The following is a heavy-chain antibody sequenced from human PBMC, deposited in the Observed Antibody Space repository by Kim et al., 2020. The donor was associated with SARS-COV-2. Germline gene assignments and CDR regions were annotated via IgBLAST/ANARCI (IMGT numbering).Heavy chain of an antibody. V-gene: IGHV4-4*02. Sequence: SETLSLTCAVSGGSISSSNWWSWVRQPPGKGLEWIGEIYHSGSTNYNPSLKSRVTISVDKSKNQFSLKLSSVTAADTAVYYCARARTMMLQRRDYYYGMDVWGQGTTVTVSS. J-gene: IGHJ6*02. CDR1: GGSISSSNW. CDR2: IYHSGST. CDR3: ARARTMMLQRRDYYYGMDV. D-gene: IGHD3-22*01.